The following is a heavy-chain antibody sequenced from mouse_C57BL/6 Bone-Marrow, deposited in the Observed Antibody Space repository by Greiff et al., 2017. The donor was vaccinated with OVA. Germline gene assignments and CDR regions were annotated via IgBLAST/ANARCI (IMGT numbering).Heavy chain of an antibody. CDR2: IDPETGGT. CDR1: GYTFTDYE. CDR3: TRGDWDVKGDYFGY. Sequence: QVQLQQSGAELVRPGASVTLSCKASGYTFTDYEMHWVKQTPVHGLEWIGAIDPETGGTAYNQKFKGKAILTADKSSSTAYMELRSLTSEDSAVYYCTRGDWDVKGDYFGYWGQGTTLTVSS. J-gene: IGHJ2*01. D-gene: IGHD4-1*01. V-gene: IGHV1-15*01.